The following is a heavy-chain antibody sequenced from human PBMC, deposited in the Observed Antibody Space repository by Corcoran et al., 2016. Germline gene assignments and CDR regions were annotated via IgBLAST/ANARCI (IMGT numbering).Heavy chain of an antibody. CDR3: ARELEQGLVRGLRWFDP. CDR2: INSDGSST. Sequence: EVQLVESGGGLVQPGGSLRLSCAASGFTFSSYWMHWVRQAPGKGLVWVSRINSDGSSTSSADSVKGRVTISRDNAKNTLYLQMNSLRAEDTAVYYGARELEQGLVRGLRWFDPWGQGTLVTVSS. V-gene: IGHV3-74*01. CDR1: GFTFSSYW. D-gene: IGHD6-19*01. J-gene: IGHJ5*02.